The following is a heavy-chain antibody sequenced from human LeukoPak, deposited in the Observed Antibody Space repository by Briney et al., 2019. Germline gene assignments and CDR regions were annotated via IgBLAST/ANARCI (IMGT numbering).Heavy chain of an antibody. CDR2: IGIRGDT. D-gene: IGHD6-19*01. CDR1: GFTFIDYD. Sequence: GGSLRLSCAASGFTFIDYDMHWVRQVIGKGLEWVSAIGIRGDTHYSGSVKGRFTISRENAESSLYLQMNSLRAEDTAVYYCARGGIQVSGIDEFGYWGQGTLVTVSS. V-gene: IGHV3-13*01. CDR3: ARGGIQVSGIDEFGY. J-gene: IGHJ4*02.